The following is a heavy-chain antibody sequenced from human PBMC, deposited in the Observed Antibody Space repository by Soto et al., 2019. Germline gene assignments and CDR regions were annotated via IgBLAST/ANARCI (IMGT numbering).Heavy chain of an antibody. D-gene: IGHD3-10*01. CDR2: IYYSGST. CDR1: GGSISSYY. Sequence: QVQLQESGPGLVKPSETLSLTCTVSGGSISSYYWSWIRQPPGKGLEWIGYIYYSGSTNYNPSLKSRVTKSVDTCTNQFSLKLSSVTAADTAVYYCARRNYYGSGSRKYYYYYGMDVWGQGTTVTVSS. V-gene: IGHV4-59*08. J-gene: IGHJ6*02. CDR3: ARRNYYGSGSRKYYYYYGMDV.